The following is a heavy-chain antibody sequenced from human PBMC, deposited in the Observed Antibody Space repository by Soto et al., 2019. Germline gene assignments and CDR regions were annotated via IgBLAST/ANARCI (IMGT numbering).Heavy chain of an antibody. V-gene: IGHV1-18*01. D-gene: IGHD6-13*01. CDR2: ISAYNGNT. J-gene: IGHJ4*02. Sequence: QVQLVQSGAEVKKPGASVKVSCKASGYTFTSYGISWVRQAPGQGLEWMGWISAYNGNTNYAQKLRSRATMTTDTSTSTAYMELRSLRSDDTAVYYCARDPAYSSSWYGADYWGQGTLVTVSS. CDR3: ARDPAYSSSWYGADY. CDR1: GYTFTSYG.